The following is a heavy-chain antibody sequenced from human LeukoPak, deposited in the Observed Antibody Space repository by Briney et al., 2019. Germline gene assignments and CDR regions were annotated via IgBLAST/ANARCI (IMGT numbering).Heavy chain of an antibody. D-gene: IGHD6-19*01. CDR1: GFTFSSYG. V-gene: IGHV3-33*01. CDR2: IWYDGSNK. J-gene: IGHJ4*02. Sequence: GGSLRLSCAASGFTFSSYGMHWVRQAPGKGLEWVAVIWYDGSNKYYAESVKGRFTISRDNSKNTLYLQMNSLRAEDTAVYYCARDQGAGSGCPDYWGQGTLVTVSS. CDR3: ARDQGAGSGCPDY.